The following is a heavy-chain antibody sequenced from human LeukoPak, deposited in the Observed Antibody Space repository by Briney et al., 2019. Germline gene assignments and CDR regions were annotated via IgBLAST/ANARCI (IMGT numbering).Heavy chain of an antibody. D-gene: IGHD3-22*01. Sequence: PGRSLRLSCAASGFSFSSYGMHWVRQAPGKGLEWVAVIWYDGSNKYYADSVKGRFTISRDNSKNTLYLQMNSPRAEDTAVYYCRVVYFDYWGQGTLVTVSS. J-gene: IGHJ4*02. CDR2: IWYDGSNK. V-gene: IGHV3-33*01. CDR1: GFSFSSYG. CDR3: RVVYFDY.